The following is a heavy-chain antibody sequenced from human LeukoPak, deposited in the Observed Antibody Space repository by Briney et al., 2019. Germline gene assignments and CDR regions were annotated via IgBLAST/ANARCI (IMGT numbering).Heavy chain of an antibody. J-gene: IGHJ6*03. CDR1: GFTFSTYT. D-gene: IGHD3-16*01. V-gene: IGHV3-21*01. CDR3: ARDFRDTSLITYPYFMDV. CDR2: ISTSRNYI. Sequence: AGGSLRLSCAASGFTFSTYTMNWVRQAPGKGLEWVSSISTSRNYIYYADSVKGRFTISRDNAKNSVYLQMNSLRAEDTAVYYCARDFRDTSLITYPYFMDVWGKGTTVTISS.